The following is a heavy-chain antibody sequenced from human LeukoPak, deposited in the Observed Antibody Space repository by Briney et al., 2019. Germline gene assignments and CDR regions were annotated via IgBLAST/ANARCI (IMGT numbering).Heavy chain of an antibody. J-gene: IGHJ3*01. Sequence: SETLSLTCTVPGGSSNSYYWNLDRQHPGRELEWIGFVSDSGSTSYNTSLKSRVTISVDTSKNQFSLKLSPVTAADTAVYYCARRNAFDFWGQGTMVTVSS. CDR3: ARRNAFDF. V-gene: IGHV4-59*01. CDR2: VSDSGST. CDR1: GGSSNSYY.